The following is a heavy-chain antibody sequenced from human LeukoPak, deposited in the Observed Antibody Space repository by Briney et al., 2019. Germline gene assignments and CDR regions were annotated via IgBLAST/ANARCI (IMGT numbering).Heavy chain of an antibody. Sequence: GGSLRLSCAASGSTFSSYAMSWVRQAPGKGLEWVSAISGSGGSTYYADSVKGRFTISSDNSKNTLYLQMNSLRAEDTAVYYCAKEYESTTGFWSGYYSPWFDPWGQGTLVTVSS. J-gene: IGHJ5*02. V-gene: IGHV3-23*01. D-gene: IGHD3-3*01. CDR3: AKEYESTTGFWSGYYSPWFDP. CDR1: GSTFSSYA. CDR2: ISGSGGST.